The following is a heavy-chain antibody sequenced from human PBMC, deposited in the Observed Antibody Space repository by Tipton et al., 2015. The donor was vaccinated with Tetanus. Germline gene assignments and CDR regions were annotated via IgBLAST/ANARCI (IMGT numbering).Heavy chain of an antibody. CDR1: GGSIATYY. D-gene: IGHD3-3*01. J-gene: IGHJ1*01. V-gene: IGHV4-59*01. Sequence: TLSLTCTVSGGSIATYYLSWIRQPPGKGLEWIGYIDYFGTTKYNPSLKGRVAMSVDTSKNQLSLKLSSVTSADTAVYYCARTSGYLYSSYWGQGTLVTVSS. CDR2: IDYFGTT. CDR3: ARTSGYLYSSY.